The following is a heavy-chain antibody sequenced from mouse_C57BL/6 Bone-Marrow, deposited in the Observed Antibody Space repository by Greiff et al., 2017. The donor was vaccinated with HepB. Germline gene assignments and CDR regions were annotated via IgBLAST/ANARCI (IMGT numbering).Heavy chain of an antibody. V-gene: IGHV7-3*01. Sequence: EVKLMESGGGLVQPGGSLSLSCAASGFTFTDYYMSWVRQPPGKALEWLGFIRNKANGYTTEYSASVKGRFTISRDNSQSILYLQMNALRAEDSATDYGARYYYDEDFDYWGQGTTLTVSS. CDR2: IRNKANGYTT. CDR1: GFTFTDYY. CDR3: ARYYYDEDFDY. J-gene: IGHJ2*01. D-gene: IGHD2-4*01.